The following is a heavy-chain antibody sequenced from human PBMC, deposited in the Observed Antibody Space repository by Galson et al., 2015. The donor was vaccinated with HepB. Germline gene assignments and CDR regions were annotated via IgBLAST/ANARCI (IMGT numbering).Heavy chain of an antibody. Sequence: SLRLSCAVSGFTFSTYAMTWVRQAPGKGLEWVSSISAGSTNTYYADSVKGRFTISRDNSKNTLYLQTSNLRAEDTAIYYCAKLLIAGGEFDYWGQGTLVTVSS. CDR1: GFTFSTYA. V-gene: IGHV3-23*01. CDR2: ISAGSTNT. CDR3: AKLLIAGGEFDY. J-gene: IGHJ4*02. D-gene: IGHD3-9*01.